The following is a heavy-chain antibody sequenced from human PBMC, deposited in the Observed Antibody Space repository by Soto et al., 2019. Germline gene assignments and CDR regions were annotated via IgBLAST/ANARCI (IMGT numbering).Heavy chain of an antibody. V-gene: IGHV1-69*13. Sequence: SVKVSCKASGGTFSSYAISWVRQAPGQGLEWMGGIIPIFGTANYAQKFQGRVMITADESTSTAYMELSSLSSEDTAVYYCARGNSRITMVRGVPTTPSAMDVWG. CDR1: GGTFSSYA. CDR3: ARGNSRITMVRGVPTTPSAMDV. D-gene: IGHD3-10*01. CDR2: IIPIFGTA. J-gene: IGHJ6*02.